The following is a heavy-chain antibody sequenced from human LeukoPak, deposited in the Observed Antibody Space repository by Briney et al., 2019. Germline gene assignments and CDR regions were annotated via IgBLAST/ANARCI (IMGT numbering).Heavy chain of an antibody. CDR3: ARIQSRIIAARPGNPAFDY. CDR2: ISTYNDNT. J-gene: IGHJ4*02. V-gene: IGHV1-18*01. Sequence: ASVKVSCKASGYTFSIYGVSWVRQAPGQGLEWMGWISTYNDNTHYAQKLQGRVTMTTDTSTSTVYMELKSLRSDDTAVYYCARIQSRIIAARPGNPAFDYWGRGTLVTVSS. D-gene: IGHD6-6*01. CDR1: GYTFSIYG.